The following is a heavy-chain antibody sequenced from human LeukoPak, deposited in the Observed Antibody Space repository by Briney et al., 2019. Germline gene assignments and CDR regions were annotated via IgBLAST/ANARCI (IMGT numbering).Heavy chain of an antibody. CDR2: ISRDGSTI. CDR3: SKDSRGAAFWGEFDS. D-gene: IGHD3-16*01. Sequence: GGSLRLSCAASGFSFEDYGMHWVRQSPGKGLEWVTLISRDGSTIHYADSVKGRFTISRDNRKNSLYLQMNSLRSEDTALYFCSKDSRGAAFWGEFDSWGQRSLVTVSS. J-gene: IGHJ4*02. CDR1: GFSFEDYG. V-gene: IGHV3-43*02.